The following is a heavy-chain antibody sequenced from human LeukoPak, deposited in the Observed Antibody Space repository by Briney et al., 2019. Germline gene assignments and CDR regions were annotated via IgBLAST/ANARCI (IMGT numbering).Heavy chain of an antibody. D-gene: IGHD3-10*01. Sequence: GGSLRLSCAASGFTFSSYTMNWVRQAPGKGLEWVSSITSSTSYIYYADSVKGRFTISRGNAKNSLYLEMNSLRVEDTAVYYCARDNQREWFGELLAWGQGALVTVSS. CDR3: ARDNQREWFGELLA. V-gene: IGHV3-21*01. J-gene: IGHJ5*02. CDR2: ITSSTSYI. CDR1: GFTFSSYT.